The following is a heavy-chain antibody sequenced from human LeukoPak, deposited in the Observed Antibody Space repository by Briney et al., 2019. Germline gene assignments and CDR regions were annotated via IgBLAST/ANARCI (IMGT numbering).Heavy chain of an antibody. J-gene: IGHJ4*02. D-gene: IGHD3-10*02. Sequence: GGSLRLSCTVSKFTFSTYWMSWVRQAPGKGLEWVANINQDGTDQYYVDSVKGRFTISRDNAKNSLHLQMTSLRAEDTAVHYCARGYNYVYFDSRGQGTLVTVSS. CDR1: KFTFSTYW. V-gene: IGHV3-7*04. CDR3: ARGYNYVYFDS. CDR2: INQDGTDQ.